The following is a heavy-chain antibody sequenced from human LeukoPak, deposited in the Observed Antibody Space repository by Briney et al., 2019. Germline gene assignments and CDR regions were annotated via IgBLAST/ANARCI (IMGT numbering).Heavy chain of an antibody. Sequence: ASVKVSCKASGYTFTSYDINWVRQATGQGLEWMGWMNPNSGNTGYAQKFQGRVTMTRDTSISTAYMELSRLRSDDTAVYYCARGRGQLPSFDPWGQGTLVTVSS. D-gene: IGHD2-2*01. CDR2: MNPNSGNT. CDR1: GYTFTSYD. CDR3: ARGRGQLPSFDP. V-gene: IGHV1-8*01. J-gene: IGHJ5*02.